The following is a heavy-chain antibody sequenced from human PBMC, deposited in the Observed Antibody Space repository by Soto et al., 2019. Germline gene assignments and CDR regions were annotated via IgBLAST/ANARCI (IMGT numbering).Heavy chain of an antibody. CDR1: GYTFTGYV. CDR2: MNPNSGNT. CDR3: ARGRKGGYSDFWSGRPWNYYYGMDV. D-gene: IGHD3-3*01. Sequence: SVKVSCKASGYTFTGYVINWVRQATGHGLEWMGWMNPNSGNTGYAQKFQGRVTMTRNNSISTAYMELSSLRSEDTAVYYCARGRKGGYSDFWSGRPWNYYYGMDVWGQGTTVTVSS. V-gene: IGHV1-8*01. J-gene: IGHJ6*02.